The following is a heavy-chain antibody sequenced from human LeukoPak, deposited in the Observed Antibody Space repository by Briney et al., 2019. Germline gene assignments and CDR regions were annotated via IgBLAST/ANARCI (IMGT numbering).Heavy chain of an antibody. CDR1: GFTSSNAW. CDR2: IKSKSDGGTT. Sequence: GGSLRLSCAASGFTSSNAWMSWVRQAPGKGLEWVGRIKSKSDGGTTDYAAPVKGRFTISRDDSKNTLYLQMNSLKTEDTAVYYCTTAGYSYPTDYWGQGTLVTVSS. CDR3: TTAGYSYPTDY. J-gene: IGHJ4*02. D-gene: IGHD5-18*01. V-gene: IGHV3-15*01.